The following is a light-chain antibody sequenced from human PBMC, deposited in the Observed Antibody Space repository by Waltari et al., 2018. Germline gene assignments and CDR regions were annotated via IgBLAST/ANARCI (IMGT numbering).Light chain of an antibody. J-gene: IGLJ1*01. CDR1: SSNIGGHY. CDR2: KDS. CDR3: ATWDDSLSGYV. Sequence: QSVLTQPPSASGTPGQRVTIPCSGSSSNIGGHYVFWFHQLPGTAPKVLIYKDSQRPSGVPDRFSGSKSGTSASLAISGLRSEDEADYYCATWDDSLSGYVFGSGTKVTVL. V-gene: IGLV1-47*01.